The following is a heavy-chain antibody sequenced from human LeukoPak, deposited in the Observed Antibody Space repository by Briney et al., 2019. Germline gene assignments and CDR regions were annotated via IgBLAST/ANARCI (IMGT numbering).Heavy chain of an antibody. CDR1: GGSISSGGYY. V-gene: IGHV4-31*03. CDR2: IYYSGST. Sequence: SQTLSLTCTVSGGSISSGGYYWSWIRQHPGKGLEWIGYIYYSGSTYYNPSLKSRVTISVDTSKNQFSLKLSSVTAADTAVYYCARHLWFGESDTYGMDVWGQGTTVTVSS. CDR3: ARHLWFGESDTYGMDV. J-gene: IGHJ6*02. D-gene: IGHD3-10*01.